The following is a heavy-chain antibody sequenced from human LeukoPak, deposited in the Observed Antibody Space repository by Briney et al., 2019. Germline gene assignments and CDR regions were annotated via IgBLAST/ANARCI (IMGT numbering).Heavy chain of an antibody. V-gene: IGHV3-23*01. CDR1: GFTLSSYA. CDR3: AKDRSIGTYYTFDH. J-gene: IGHJ4*02. Sequence: GGSLRLSCAASGFTLSSYAMSWVRQAPGKGLEWVSAISVSGNTYHADSVKGRFTISRDSSKNTLYLQMNSLTAADTAVYYCAKDRSIGTYYTFDHWGQGTLVTVSS. CDR2: ISVSGNT. D-gene: IGHD1-26*01.